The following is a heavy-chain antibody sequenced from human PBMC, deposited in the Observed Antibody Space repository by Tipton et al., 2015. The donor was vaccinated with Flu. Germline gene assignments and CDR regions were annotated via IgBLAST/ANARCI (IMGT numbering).Heavy chain of an antibody. J-gene: IGHJ5*02. D-gene: IGHD3-9*01. CDR3: ARDEIDYDLMTGFRGKTWFDP. CDR2: INHRGST. Sequence: ETLSLTCGVYGGSFSDYYWSWIRQPPGKGLEWIGEINHRGSTNYNSSLKSRVTISVDTSKKQFSLQLSSVTAADTAVYYCARDEIDYDLMTGFRGKTWFDPWGQGTLVTVSS. CDR1: GGSFSDYY. V-gene: IGHV4-34*01.